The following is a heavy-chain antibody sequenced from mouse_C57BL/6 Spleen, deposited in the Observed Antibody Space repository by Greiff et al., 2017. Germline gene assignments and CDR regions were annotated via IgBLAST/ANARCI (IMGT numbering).Heavy chain of an antibody. CDR3: ASSYGPYWYFDV. Sequence: VQLQQPGTELVKPGASVKLSCKASGYTFTSYWMHWVKQRPGQGLEWIGNINPSNGGTNYNEKFKSKATLTVDKSSSTSYMQRSSLTSEDSAVYYCASSYGPYWYFDVWGTGTTVTVSS. V-gene: IGHV1-53*01. D-gene: IGHD1-1*02. CDR1: GYTFTSYW. CDR2: INPSNGGT. J-gene: IGHJ1*03.